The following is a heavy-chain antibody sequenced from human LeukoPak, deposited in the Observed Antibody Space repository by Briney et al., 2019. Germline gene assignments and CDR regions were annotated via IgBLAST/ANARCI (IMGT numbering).Heavy chain of an antibody. Sequence: ASVRVSCKASGGTFSSYAISWVRQAPGQGLEWMGRIIPILGIANYAQKFQGRVTITADKSTSTAYMELSSLRSEDTAVYYCARDTAAAGTPATSSWGQGTLVTVSS. CDR3: ARDTAAAGTPATSS. D-gene: IGHD6-13*01. CDR1: GGTFSSYA. V-gene: IGHV1-69*04. J-gene: IGHJ5*02. CDR2: IIPILGIA.